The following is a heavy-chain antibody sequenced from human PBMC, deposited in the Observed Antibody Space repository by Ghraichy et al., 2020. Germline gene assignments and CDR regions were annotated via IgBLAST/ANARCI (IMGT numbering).Heavy chain of an antibody. Sequence: GGSLRLSCAASGFTFSSYSMNWVRQAPGKGLEWVSSISSSSSYIYYADSVKGRFTISRDNAKNSLYLQMNSLRAEDTAVYYCVAWSGGPSAVFDYWGQGTLVTVSS. V-gene: IGHV3-21*01. D-gene: IGHD6-25*01. CDR2: ISSSSSYI. J-gene: IGHJ4*02. CDR1: GFTFSSYS. CDR3: VAWSGGPSAVFDY.